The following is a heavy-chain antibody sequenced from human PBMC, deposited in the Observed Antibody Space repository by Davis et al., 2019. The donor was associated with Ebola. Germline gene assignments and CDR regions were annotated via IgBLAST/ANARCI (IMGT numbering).Heavy chain of an antibody. CDR1: GFTFSESW. CDR3: ARDNYWKLDY. D-gene: IGHD4-11*01. V-gene: IGHV3-7*01. Sequence: GESLKISCAASGFTFSESWMAWVRQAPGKGLEWLANMLHDGSEKYSAGPVKGRFTISRDNARNSFYLQMNSLRVEDTAVYYGARDNYWKLDYWGQGILVTVSS. J-gene: IGHJ4*02. CDR2: MLHDGSEK.